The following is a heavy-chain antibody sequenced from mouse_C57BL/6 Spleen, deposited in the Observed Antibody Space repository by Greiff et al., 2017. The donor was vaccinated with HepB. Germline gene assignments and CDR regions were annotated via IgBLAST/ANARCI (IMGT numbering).Heavy chain of an antibody. CDR1: GYTFTSYW. D-gene: IGHD1-1*01. J-gene: IGHJ4*01. V-gene: IGHV1-69*01. Sequence: QVQLQQPGAELVMPGASVKLSCKASGYTFTSYWMHWVKQRPGQGLEWIGEIDPSDSYTNYNQKFQGKSTLTVDKSSSTAYMQLSSLTSEDSAVYYCARRGYGSSYAMDYWGQGTSVTVSS. CDR3: ARRGYGSSYAMDY. CDR2: IDPSDSYT.